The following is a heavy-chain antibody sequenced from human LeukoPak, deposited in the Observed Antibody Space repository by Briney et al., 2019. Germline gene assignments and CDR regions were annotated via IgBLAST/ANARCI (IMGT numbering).Heavy chain of an antibody. CDR2: ISSSSSSYI. J-gene: IGHJ6*02. D-gene: IGHD1-1*01. V-gene: IGHV3-21*04. CDR1: GFTFSSYR. Sequence: GGSLRLFCAASGFTFSSYRMNWVRQAPEKGLEWVSSISSSSSSYIYYADSVKGRFTISRDNAKNTLYLQMNSLRAEDTAVYYCASRGSQSGTGKANCYYGMDVWGQGTTVTVSS. CDR3: ASRGSQSGTGKANCYYGMDV.